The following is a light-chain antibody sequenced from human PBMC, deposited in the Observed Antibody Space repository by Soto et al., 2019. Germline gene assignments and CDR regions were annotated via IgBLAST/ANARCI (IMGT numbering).Light chain of an antibody. CDR2: DVS. CDR1: SSDVGGYNY. CDR3: SSYTSSSTLDV. V-gene: IGLV2-14*01. Sequence: QSVLTQPASVSGSPGQSITISCTGTSSDVGGYNYVSWYQQHPGKAPKLMIYDVSNRPSGVSSRFSGSKSGHTASLTISGLQAEDEADYYCSSYTSSSTLDVFGTGTKVTVL. J-gene: IGLJ1*01.